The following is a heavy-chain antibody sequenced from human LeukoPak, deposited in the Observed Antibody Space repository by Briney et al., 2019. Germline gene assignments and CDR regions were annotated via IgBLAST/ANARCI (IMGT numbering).Heavy chain of an antibody. V-gene: IGHV1-2*02. CDR2: INPNSGGT. CDR1: GYTFTPYD. CDR3: ARDGSRTAFDI. Sequence: ASVKVSCKASGYTFTPYDMHWVPQAPGQRLEGMGWINPNSGGTNYAQKFQGRVTMTRDTSISTAYMELSRLRSDDTAVYYCARDGSRTAFDIWGQGTMVTVSS. J-gene: IGHJ3*02. D-gene: IGHD1/OR15-1a*01.